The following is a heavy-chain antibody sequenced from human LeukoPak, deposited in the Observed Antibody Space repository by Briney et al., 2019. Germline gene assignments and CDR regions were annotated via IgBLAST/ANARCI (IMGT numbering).Heavy chain of an antibody. Sequence: PSETLSLTCTVSGGSISSYYWSWIRQPPGKGLEWIGYIYYSGSTNYNPSLKSRVTISVDTSKNQFSLKLSSVTAADTAVYYCARGRSGWHYYYGMDVWGQGTTVTDSS. CDR2: IYYSGST. CDR3: ARGRSGWHYYYGMDV. V-gene: IGHV4-59*01. D-gene: IGHD6-19*01. CDR1: GGSISSYY. J-gene: IGHJ6*02.